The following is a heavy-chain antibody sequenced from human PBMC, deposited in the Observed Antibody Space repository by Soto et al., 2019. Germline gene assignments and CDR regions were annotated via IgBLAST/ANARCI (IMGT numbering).Heavy chain of an antibody. CDR2: INTGGAYM. Sequence: EVQLVESGGGLVKAGGSLRLFCTASGFTFRNYNMNWVRQAPGKGLEWVSSINTGGAYMFYADSVKGRFTISRDNAQNSLFLQIDSPRAKDTAVYYCARDIASPGGDYFDSWGQGTLVTVSS. CDR3: ARDIASPGGDYFDS. V-gene: IGHV3-21*06. CDR1: GFTFRNYN. D-gene: IGHD2-21*01. J-gene: IGHJ4*02.